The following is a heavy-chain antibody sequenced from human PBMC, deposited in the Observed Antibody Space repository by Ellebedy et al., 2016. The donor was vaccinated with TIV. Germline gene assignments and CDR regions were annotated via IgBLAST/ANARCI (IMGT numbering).Heavy chain of an antibody. CDR3: ARLQMTTTFNWFDP. CDR2: IKQDGSEK. CDR1: GFTFSSYW. D-gene: IGHD4-17*01. V-gene: IGHV3-7*03. Sequence: GESLRLSXAASGFTFSSYWMSWVRQAPGKGLEWVANIKQDGSEKYYVDSVKGRFTISRDNAKNSLYLQMNSLRAEDTAVYYCARLQMTTTFNWFDPWGQGTLVTVSS. J-gene: IGHJ5*02.